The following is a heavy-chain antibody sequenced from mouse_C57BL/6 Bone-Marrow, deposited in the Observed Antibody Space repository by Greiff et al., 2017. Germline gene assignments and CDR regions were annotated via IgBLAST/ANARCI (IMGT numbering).Heavy chain of an antibody. D-gene: IGHD1-1*01. J-gene: IGHJ1*03. V-gene: IGHV2-2*01. CDR1: GFSLTSYG. CDR3: ARMGYYGSSYSHWYFDV. CDR2: IWSGGST. Sequence: VQRQQSGPGLVQPSQSLSITCTVSGFSLTSYGVHWVRQSPGKGLEWLGVIWSGGSTDYNAAFISRLSISKDNSKSQVFFKMNSLQADDTAIYYCARMGYYGSSYSHWYFDVWGTGTTVTVSS.